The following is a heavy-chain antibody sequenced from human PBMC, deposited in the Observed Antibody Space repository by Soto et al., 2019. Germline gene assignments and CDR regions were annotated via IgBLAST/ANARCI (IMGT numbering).Heavy chain of an antibody. CDR3: XXXXXXXXXXXXDX. CDR1: GGTFSSYA. Sequence: QVQLVQSGAEVKKPGSSVKVSCKASGGTFSSYAISWVRQAPGQGLEWMGGIIPIFGTANYAQKFQGRVTITADESTSTAYMELSSXRXXXXXVXXXXXXXXXXXXXXXDXWGQGTLVTVSS. J-gene: IGHJ4*02. V-gene: IGHV1-69*12. CDR2: IIPIFGTA.